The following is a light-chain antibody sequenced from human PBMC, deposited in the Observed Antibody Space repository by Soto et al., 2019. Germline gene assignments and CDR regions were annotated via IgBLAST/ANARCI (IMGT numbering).Light chain of an antibody. CDR1: NIGGKN. CDR2: RDY. Sequence: SYELTQPLSVSVGLGQTATITCGGNNIGGKNVHWYQQKPGQAPVLVIYRDYNRPSGIPERFSGSNSGHTATLTISRVQPGDEADYYCQVWDNRGYVFGTGTKVTVL. V-gene: IGLV3-9*01. J-gene: IGLJ1*01. CDR3: QVWDNRGYV.